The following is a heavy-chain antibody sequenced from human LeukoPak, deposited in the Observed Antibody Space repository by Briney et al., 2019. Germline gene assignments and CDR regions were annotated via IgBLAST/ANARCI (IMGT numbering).Heavy chain of an antibody. Sequence: PGGSLRLSCAASGFTFSSYSMNWVGQAPGKGLEWVSYISSSSSTIYYADSVKGRFTISRDNAKNSLYLQMNSLRAENTAVYYCARDEIVVVPAAINRYYYYYMDVWGKGTTVTVSS. D-gene: IGHD2-2*02. J-gene: IGHJ6*03. V-gene: IGHV3-48*01. CDR3: ARDEIVVVPAAINRYYYYYMDV. CDR1: GFTFSSYS. CDR2: ISSSSSTI.